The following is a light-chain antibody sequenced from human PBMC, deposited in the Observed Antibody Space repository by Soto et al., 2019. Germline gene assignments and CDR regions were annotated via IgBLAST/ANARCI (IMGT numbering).Light chain of an antibody. J-gene: IGLJ3*02. CDR3: SSHGGSNNFWV. V-gene: IGLV2-8*01. CDR2: EVN. CDR1: SSDVGAYNS. Sequence: QSVLTQPPSASGSPGQSVTISCTGTSSDVGAYNSVSWYQQHPGKAPRLMIYEVNKRPSGVPDRFSGSKSGNIASLTVSGRQAEEEADYYCSSHGGSNNFWVFGGGTKLTVL.